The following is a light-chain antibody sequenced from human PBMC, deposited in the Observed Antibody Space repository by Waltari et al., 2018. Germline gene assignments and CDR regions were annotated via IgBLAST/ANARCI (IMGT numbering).Light chain of an antibody. CDR3: QTGGHGTWV. Sequence: QLVLTQSPSASASLGASVKLTCTLSSGHTSNVIAWLQQQPGKGPRVLMKVNRDGSHSKGDGLPDRFSGSSAGAERYLSISSLQSEDDADYYCQTGGHGTWVFGGGTKVTVL. J-gene: IGLJ3*02. CDR2: VNRDGSH. V-gene: IGLV4-69*01. CDR1: SGHTSNV.